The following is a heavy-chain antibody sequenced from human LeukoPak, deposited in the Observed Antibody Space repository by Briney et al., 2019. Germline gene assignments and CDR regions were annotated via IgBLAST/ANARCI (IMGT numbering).Heavy chain of an antibody. J-gene: IGHJ4*02. CDR1: GYTFTSYG. CDR2: INPNSGGT. Sequence: ASVKVSCKASGYTFTSYGISWVRQAPGQGLEWMGWINPNSGGTNYAQKFQGRVTMTRDTSISTAYMELSRLRSDDTAVYYCAREPPTALDYWGQGTLVTASS. D-gene: IGHD5-18*01. CDR3: AREPPTALDY. V-gene: IGHV1-2*02.